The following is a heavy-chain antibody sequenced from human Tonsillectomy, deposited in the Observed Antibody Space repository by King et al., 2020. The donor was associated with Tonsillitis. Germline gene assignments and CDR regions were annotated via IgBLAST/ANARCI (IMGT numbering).Heavy chain of an antibody. D-gene: IGHD3-3*01. CDR1: GFTFCSYS. V-gene: IGHV3-21*01. J-gene: IGHJ4*02. Sequence: VQLVESGGGLVKPGGSLRLSCSASGFTFCSYSMNWVRQAPGKGLEWVSSISSSSSYIYYADSVKGRFTISRDNAKNSLYLQMNSLRAEETAVYYCARDLSEEVLRFLEWFPYFDYWGQGTLVTVSS. CDR3: ARDLSEEVLRFLEWFPYFDY. CDR2: ISSSSSYI.